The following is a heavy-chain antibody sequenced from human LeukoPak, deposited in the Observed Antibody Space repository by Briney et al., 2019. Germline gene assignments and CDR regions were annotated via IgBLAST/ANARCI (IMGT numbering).Heavy chain of an antibody. J-gene: IGHJ3*02. D-gene: IGHD4-17*01. CDR3: ATRNFGDYGAFDI. CDR1: GYTLSDLA. CDR2: LHPEDGEA. V-gene: IGHV1-24*01. Sequence: GVSVKVSCKVSGYTLSDLAMHWVRQAPGKGLEWMGGLHPEDGEAIYAQPLQGRVTMTEDTSTDTAYMELSSLRSDDTAVYYCATRNFGDYGAFDIWGQGTLVTVSS.